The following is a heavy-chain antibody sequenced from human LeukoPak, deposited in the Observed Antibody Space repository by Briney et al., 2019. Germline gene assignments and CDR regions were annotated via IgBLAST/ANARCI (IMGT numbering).Heavy chain of an antibody. CDR3: ARVMSASVWRTYGSYYYYYYMDV. J-gene: IGHJ6*03. CDR1: GYSFTSYW. CDR2: IYPGDSDT. D-gene: IGHD3-16*01. Sequence: PGESLKISCKGSGYSFTSYWIGWVRQMPGKGLEWMGIIYPGDSDTRYSPSFQGQVTISADKSISTAYLQWSSLKASDTAMYYCARVMSASVWRTYGSYYYYYYMDVWGKGTTVTVSS. V-gene: IGHV5-51*03.